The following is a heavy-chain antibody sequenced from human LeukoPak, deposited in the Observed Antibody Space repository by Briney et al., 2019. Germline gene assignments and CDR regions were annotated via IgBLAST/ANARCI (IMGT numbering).Heavy chain of an antibody. CDR3: ATSGYDILTGYYPAFDY. J-gene: IGHJ4*02. Sequence: ASVKVSCKASGYTFTSYGISWVRQAPGQGLEWMGWISGYNDNTNYAQKLQGRVTMTTDTSTSTAYMELRRLRSDDTAVYYCATSGYDILTGYYPAFDYWGQGTLVTVSS. V-gene: IGHV1-18*01. D-gene: IGHD3-9*01. CDR2: ISGYNDNT. CDR1: GYTFTSYG.